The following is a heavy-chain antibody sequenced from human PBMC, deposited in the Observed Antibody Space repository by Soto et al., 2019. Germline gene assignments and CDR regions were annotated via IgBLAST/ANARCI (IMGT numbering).Heavy chain of an antibody. CDR1: GFTFSSYS. V-gene: IGHV3-48*01. CDR2: ISSSSSTI. J-gene: IGHJ3*02. D-gene: IGHD6-19*01. Sequence: GGSLRLSCAASGFTFSSYSMNWVRQAPGKGLEWVSYISSSSSTIYYADSVKGRFTISRDNAKNSLYLQMNSLRAEDTAVYYCARDRGSSGWAPSDAFDIWGQGTMVTVSS. CDR3: ARDRGSSGWAPSDAFDI.